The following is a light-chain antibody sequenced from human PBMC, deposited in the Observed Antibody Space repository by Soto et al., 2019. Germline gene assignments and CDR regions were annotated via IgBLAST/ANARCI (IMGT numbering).Light chain of an antibody. CDR1: QSISTW. CDR3: LQYNTFPYA. Sequence: DIQMTQSPSTLSASVGERVTITCRASQSISTWLAWYQQKPGNPPKFLIYKASTVERTVSARFSGSGSGTEFTLTISSLRPDDSATYYCLQYNTFPYAFGQGTKLEI. J-gene: IGKJ2*01. CDR2: KAS. V-gene: IGKV1-5*03.